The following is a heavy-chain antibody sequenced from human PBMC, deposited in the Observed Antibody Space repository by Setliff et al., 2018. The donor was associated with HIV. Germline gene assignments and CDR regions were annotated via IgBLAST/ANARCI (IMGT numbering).Heavy chain of an antibody. D-gene: IGHD1-7*01. V-gene: IGHV3-23*01. CDR3: ARGRNRNYVVYGMDV. CDR1: GFTFSSYM. CDR2: ISDSGGST. J-gene: IGHJ6*02. Sequence: GGSLRLSCAASGFTFSSYMMNWVRQAPGKGLEWVSGISDSGGSTYYADSVKGRFTISRDNSKNTLNLQMNSLRAEDTAVYYCARGRNRNYVVYGMDVWGQGTTVTVSS.